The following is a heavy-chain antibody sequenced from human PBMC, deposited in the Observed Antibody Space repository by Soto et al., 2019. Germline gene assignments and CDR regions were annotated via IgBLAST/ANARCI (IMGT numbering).Heavy chain of an antibody. CDR1: GYTFIRYY. J-gene: IGHJ6*02. CDR3: AKDAKMLTYLYRSGNYQKHDMDV. Sequence: QVQLVQSGAEVKKPGASVKVSCKASGYTFIRYYMHWVRQAPGQGLEWMGIINPSGGSTSYAQKCQGRVTMTRDTSTSTAYMELSSLRSDDTAVYYCAKDAKMLTYLYRSGNYQKHDMDVWGQGTTVTVSS. V-gene: IGHV1-46*01. D-gene: IGHD3-10*01. CDR2: INPSGGST.